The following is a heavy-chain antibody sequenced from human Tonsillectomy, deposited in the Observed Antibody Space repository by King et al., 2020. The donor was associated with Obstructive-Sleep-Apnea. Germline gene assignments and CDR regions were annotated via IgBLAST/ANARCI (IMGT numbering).Heavy chain of an antibody. CDR2: IKKKSDGGTT. Sequence: DVQLVESGGGLVKPGGSLRLSCAASGFTVSNAWMSWVRQAPGKGLEWVGRIKKKSDGGTTDYAAPVKGRFTISRDDSKNTLYLQMNSLKTEDTAVYYCTRDYDILTGYYYGAFDIWGKGTMVTVSS. D-gene: IGHD3-9*01. CDR1: GFTVSNAW. V-gene: IGHV3-15*01. CDR3: TRDYDILTGYYYGAFDI. J-gene: IGHJ3*02.